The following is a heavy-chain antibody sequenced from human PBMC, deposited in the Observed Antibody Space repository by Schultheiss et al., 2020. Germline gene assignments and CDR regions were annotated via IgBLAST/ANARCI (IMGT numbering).Heavy chain of an antibody. CDR2: SNAGNGNT. CDR3: ARVRDFWSGYNYYYYMDV. Sequence: ASVKVSCKASGYTFTSYGISWVRQAPGQGLEWMGWSNAGNGNTKYSQEFQGRVTITRDTSASTAYMELSSLRSEDTAVYYCARVRDFWSGYNYYYYMDVWGKGTTVTGSS. CDR1: GYTFTSYG. V-gene: IGHV1-3*02. D-gene: IGHD3-3*01. J-gene: IGHJ6*03.